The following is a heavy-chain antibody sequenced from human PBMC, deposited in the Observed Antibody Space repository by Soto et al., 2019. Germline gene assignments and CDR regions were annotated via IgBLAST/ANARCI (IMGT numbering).Heavy chain of an antibody. CDR3: ARGRAGGSGSLPGNNWFDP. J-gene: IGHJ5*02. CDR1: GGSFSGYY. V-gene: IGHV4-34*01. D-gene: IGHD3-10*01. Sequence: SETLSLTCAVYGGSFSGYYWSWIRQPPGKGLEWIGEINHSGSTNYNPSLKSRVTISVDTSKNQFSLKLSSVTAADTAVYYCARGRAGGSGSLPGNNWFDPWGQGTLVTVSS. CDR2: INHSGST.